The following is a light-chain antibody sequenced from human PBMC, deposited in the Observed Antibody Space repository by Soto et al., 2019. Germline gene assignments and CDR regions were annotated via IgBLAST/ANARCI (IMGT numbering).Light chain of an antibody. CDR2: GAS. CDR1: QTVNNNY. V-gene: IGKV3-20*01. J-gene: IGKJ3*01. Sequence: EIVLTQSPGTLSLSPGERATLSCRASQTVNNNYLAWYQQRPGQAPRLLIYGASTRATGIPDRFSGSGSGTDFALITCSLEPEDFAVYYCQQYGSSLPITFGPGTKVDFK. CDR3: QQYGSSLPIT.